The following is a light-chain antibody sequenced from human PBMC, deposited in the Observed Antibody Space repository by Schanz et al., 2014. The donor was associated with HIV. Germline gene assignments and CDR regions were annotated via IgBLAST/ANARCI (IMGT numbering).Light chain of an antibody. V-gene: IGKV3-11*01. CDR2: DAS. CDR1: QHITNY. J-gene: IGKJ4*01. Sequence: EIVLTQSPATLSLSPGETATLSCRASQHITNYLAWYQQKPGQAPRLLIYDASTRATGIPARFSGSGSGTDFTFTISSLEPEDFAVYYCQQRSNWPLTFGGGTTVEI. CDR3: QQRSNWPLT.